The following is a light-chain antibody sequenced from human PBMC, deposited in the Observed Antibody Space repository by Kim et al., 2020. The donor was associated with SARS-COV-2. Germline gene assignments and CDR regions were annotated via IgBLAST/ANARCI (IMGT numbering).Light chain of an antibody. J-gene: IGLJ2*01. V-gene: IGLV1-51*01. Sequence: KKGTITCSGSSANIGNNYVSWYQQLPGTAPKLLIYDNNKRPSGIPDRFSGSKSGTSATLGITGLQTGDEADYYCGTWDSSLSAVVFGGGTQLTVL. CDR3: GTWDSSLSAVV. CDR1: SANIGNNY. CDR2: DNN.